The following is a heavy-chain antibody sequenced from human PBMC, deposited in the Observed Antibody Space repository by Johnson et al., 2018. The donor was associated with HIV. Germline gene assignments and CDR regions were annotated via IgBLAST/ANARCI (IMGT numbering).Heavy chain of an antibody. CDR1: GFTFSDFY. J-gene: IGHJ3*01. D-gene: IGHD3-22*01. Sequence: QVQLVESGGGLVKHGGSLRLSCAASGFTFSDFYMSWIRQAPGRGLEWISYISTTGTTIYYAESVKGRFTISRDNAKNSLYLQMNSLRAEDTALYYCVFGEDYYDSGGHHHGPAAFDFWGLGTMVTVSS. V-gene: IGHV3-11*04. CDR3: VFGEDYYDSGGHHHGPAAFDF. CDR2: ISTTGTTI.